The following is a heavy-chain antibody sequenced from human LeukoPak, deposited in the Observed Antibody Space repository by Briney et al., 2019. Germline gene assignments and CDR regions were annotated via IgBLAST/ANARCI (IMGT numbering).Heavy chain of an antibody. V-gene: IGHV3-48*03. Sequence: GGSLRLSCAASGFTFSSYEMNWVRQAPGKGLEWVSYISSSGSTIYYADSVKGRFTISRDNAKNSLYLQMNSLRAEDTAVYYCARDRPAEIPYYYYYGMDVWGQGTTVTVSS. CDR3: ARDRPAEIPYYYYYGMDV. J-gene: IGHJ6*02. CDR2: ISSSGSTI. D-gene: IGHD5-24*01. CDR1: GFTFSSYE.